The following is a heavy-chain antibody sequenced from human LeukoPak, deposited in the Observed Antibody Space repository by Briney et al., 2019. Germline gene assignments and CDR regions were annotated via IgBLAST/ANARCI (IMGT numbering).Heavy chain of an antibody. D-gene: IGHD6-6*01. CDR1: GFTFSSYW. J-gene: IGHJ4*02. CDR2: IKQDGSVE. CDR3: ARIGYSSSSFDF. V-gene: IGHV3-7*05. Sequence: GGSLRLSCAASGFTFSSYWMSWVRQAPGKGLEWVANIKQDGSVEYYVVSVKGRLTISRDNAEESLYLQMSSLRAEDTAVYYCARIGYSSSSFDFWGQGTLVTVSS.